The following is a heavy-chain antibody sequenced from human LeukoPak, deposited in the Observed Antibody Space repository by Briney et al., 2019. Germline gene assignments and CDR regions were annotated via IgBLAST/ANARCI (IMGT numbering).Heavy chain of an antibody. J-gene: IGHJ5*02. CDR2: IYYSGST. CDR1: GGSISSYY. D-gene: IGHD2-15*01. Sequence: SETLSLTCTVSGGSISSYYWSWIRQPPGKGLEWIGYIYYSGSTNYNPSLKSRVTISVDTSKNQFSLKLSSVTAADTAVYYCARGDPGYCSSGSCYFDPWGQGTLVTVSS. V-gene: IGHV4-59*01. CDR3: ARGDPGYCSSGSCYFDP.